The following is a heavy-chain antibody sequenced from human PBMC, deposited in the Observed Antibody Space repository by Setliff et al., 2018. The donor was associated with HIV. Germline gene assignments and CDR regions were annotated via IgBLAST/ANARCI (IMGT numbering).Heavy chain of an antibody. D-gene: IGHD1-26*01. CDR1: GGSFSDYY. J-gene: IGHJ4*02. CDR2: VKHSGST. CDR3: ASGGFRWSVSYADY. Sequence: SETLSLTCGVHGGSFSDYYWTWIRKPPWKGLEWIGEVKHSGSTNYNPSLKRRVTISVDTAKNQFSLNLTSVTAADTAVYYCASGGFRWSVSYADYLGQGTLVTVSS. V-gene: IGHV4-34*01.